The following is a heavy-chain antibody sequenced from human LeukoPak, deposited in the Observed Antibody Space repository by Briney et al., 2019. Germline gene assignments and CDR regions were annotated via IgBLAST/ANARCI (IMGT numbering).Heavy chain of an antibody. CDR3: ARGSSGYYYESSNDAFDI. V-gene: IGHV2-70*11. J-gene: IGHJ3*02. CDR1: GFSLRTSGMC. D-gene: IGHD3-22*01. Sequence: SGPALIHPSQPRTLTCNFSGFSLRTSGMCGSWIRQPPGKALEWLPRIDWDDDKYYSTPLKTRLTISKDTSKNQVVLTMTNMDPVDTATYYCARGSSGYYYESSNDAFDIWGQGTMVTVSS. CDR2: IDWDDDK.